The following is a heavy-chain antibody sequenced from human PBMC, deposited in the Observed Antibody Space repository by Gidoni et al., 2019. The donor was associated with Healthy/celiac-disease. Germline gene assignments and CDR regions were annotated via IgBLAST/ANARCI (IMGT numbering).Heavy chain of an antibody. D-gene: IGHD6-19*01. CDR1: GFTFSSYW. CDR2: INSDGSRT. CDR3: ASYPSGWAYWGFDL. V-gene: IGHV3-74*01. Sequence: EVQLVESGGGLVQPGGSLRLPCAASGFTFSSYWLHWVRQAPGKGLVWVSRINSDGSRTSYADSVKGRFTISRDNTKNTLYLQMNSLRAEDTAVYYCASYPSGWAYWGFDLWGRGTLVTVSS. J-gene: IGHJ2*01.